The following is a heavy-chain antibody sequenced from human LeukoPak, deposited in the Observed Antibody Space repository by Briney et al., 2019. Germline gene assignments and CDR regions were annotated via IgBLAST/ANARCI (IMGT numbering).Heavy chain of an antibody. D-gene: IGHD3-10*01. CDR1: GYTFTSYG. CDR2: ISAYNGNT. CDR3: AIGPYYYGSWTLTLTNWFDP. Sequence: ASVKVSCKASGYTFTSYGISWVRQAPGQGLEWMGWISAYNGNTNYAQKLQGRVTMTTDTSTSTAYMELRSLRSDDTAVYYCAIGPYYYGSWTLTLTNWFDPWGQGTLVTVSS. V-gene: IGHV1-18*01. J-gene: IGHJ5*02.